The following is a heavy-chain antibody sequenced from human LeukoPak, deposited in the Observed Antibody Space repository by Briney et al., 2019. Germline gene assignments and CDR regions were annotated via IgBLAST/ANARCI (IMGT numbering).Heavy chain of an antibody. Sequence: ASVKVSCKASGGTFSSYTISWVRQAPGQGLEWMGRIIPILGIANYAQKFQGRVTITADKSTSTAYMELSNLRSEDTAVYYCAEGISSSSTKRYYYYMDVWGKGTTVTVSS. CDR3: AEGISSSSTKRYYYYMDV. D-gene: IGHD6-6*01. CDR1: GGTFSSYT. V-gene: IGHV1-69*02. CDR2: IIPILGIA. J-gene: IGHJ6*03.